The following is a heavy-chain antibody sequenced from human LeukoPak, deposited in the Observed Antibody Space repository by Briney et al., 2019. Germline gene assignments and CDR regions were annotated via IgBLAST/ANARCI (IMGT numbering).Heavy chain of an antibody. Sequence: GGSLRLSCAASGFTLSNYDMHWVRQATGKGLEWLSAIGTAGDTYYPDSEKGRFTISRENAKNSFYLQMNRLRAGDTVVYYGARARSKNYYDSSFFDYWGQGTLVTVSS. D-gene: IGHD3-22*01. J-gene: IGHJ4*02. CDR3: ARARSKNYYDSSFFDY. CDR1: GFTLSNYD. CDR2: IGTAGDT. V-gene: IGHV3-13*01.